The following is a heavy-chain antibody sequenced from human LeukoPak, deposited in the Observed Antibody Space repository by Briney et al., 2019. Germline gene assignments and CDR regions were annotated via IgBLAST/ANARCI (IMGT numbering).Heavy chain of an antibody. Sequence: SETLSLTCAVYGGSFSGYYWSWIRQPPGKGLEWIGEINHSGSTNYNPSLKSRVTIPVDTSKNQSSLKLSSVTAADTAVYYCARKRPYNWFDPWGQGTLVTVSS. CDR1: GGSFSGYY. CDR3: ARKRPYNWFDP. V-gene: IGHV4-34*01. CDR2: INHSGST. J-gene: IGHJ5*02. D-gene: IGHD1-1*01.